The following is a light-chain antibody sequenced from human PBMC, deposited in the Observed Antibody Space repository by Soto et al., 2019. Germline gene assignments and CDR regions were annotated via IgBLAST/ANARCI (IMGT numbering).Light chain of an antibody. CDR2: GAS. CDR3: QQYNNWPT. Sequence: ENLLTQSPGTLTFSPGERATLSCRTSQSVNNNYLAWYQQKPGQAPRLLIYGASTRATGIPARFSGSGSGTEFTLTISSLQSEDFAVYYCQQYNNWPTFGGGTKVDIK. J-gene: IGKJ4*01. CDR1: QSVNNN. V-gene: IGKV3-15*01.